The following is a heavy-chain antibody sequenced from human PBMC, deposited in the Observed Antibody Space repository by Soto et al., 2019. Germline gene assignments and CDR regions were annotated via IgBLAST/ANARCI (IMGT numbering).Heavy chain of an antibody. D-gene: IGHD3-22*01. CDR2: ISYDGKDK. Sequence: QVQLVESGGGVVQPGRSLRLSCAASGFTFSTYDMHWVRQAPGKGPEWVAVISYDGKDKYYADSLKGRFTISRDNSKNTLYVQMNSLRPTDTAVYYGARNSSGRYFDLWGRGNLVTVSS. V-gene: IGHV3-30*04. CDR3: ARNSSGRYFDL. J-gene: IGHJ2*01. CDR1: GFTFSTYD.